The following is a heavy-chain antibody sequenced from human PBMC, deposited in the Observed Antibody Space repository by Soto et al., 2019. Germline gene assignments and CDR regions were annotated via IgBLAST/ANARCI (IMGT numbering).Heavy chain of an antibody. V-gene: IGHV4-30-4*01. CDR3: LRNRGGITVSSKPLGEWFDP. CDR1: GGSISSGDYY. D-gene: IGHD6-19*01. CDR2: IYYSGST. J-gene: IGHJ5*02. Sequence: SETLSLTCTVSGGSISSGDYYWSWIRQPPGKGLEWIGYIYYSGSTYYNTSLKSRVTISVDTSKNQFSLTLSSVTAADTAVYYCLRNRGGITVSSKPLGEWFDPWGQGTLVTVSS.